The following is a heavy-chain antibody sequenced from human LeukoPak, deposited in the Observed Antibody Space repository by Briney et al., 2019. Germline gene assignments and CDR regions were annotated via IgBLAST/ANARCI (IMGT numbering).Heavy chain of an antibody. J-gene: IGHJ4*02. V-gene: IGHV4-39*07. CDR2: IYYSGST. CDR1: GFTFSSYA. Sequence: GSLRLSCAASGFTFSSYAMSWVRQAPGKGLEWIGSIYYSGSTYYNPSLKSRVTISVDTSKDQFSLKLSSVTAADTAVYYCARDYVARGSYFDYWGQGTLVTVSS. D-gene: IGHD2-15*01. CDR3: ARDYVARGSYFDY.